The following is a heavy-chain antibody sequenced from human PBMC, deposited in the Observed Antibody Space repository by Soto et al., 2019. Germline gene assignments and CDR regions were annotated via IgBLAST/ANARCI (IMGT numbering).Heavy chain of an antibody. Sequence: VGSLRLSCAASGFTFSSYAMSWVRQAPGKGLEWVSAISGSGGSTYYADSVKGRFTISRDNSKNTLYLQMNSLRAEDTAVYYCAKAGSPPRGYGMDVWGQGTTVTVSS. D-gene: IGHD7-27*01. V-gene: IGHV3-23*01. J-gene: IGHJ6*02. CDR2: ISGSGGST. CDR3: AKAGSPPRGYGMDV. CDR1: GFTFSSYA.